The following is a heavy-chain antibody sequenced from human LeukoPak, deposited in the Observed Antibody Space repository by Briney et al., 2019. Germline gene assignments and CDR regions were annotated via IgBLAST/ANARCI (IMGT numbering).Heavy chain of an antibody. Sequence: GGSLTLSCAASGLTFSGSAKQWVRQAPGKGLEWVGRIRTKASNYATAYGAAVQGRFLISREDSKNMAFLQMNGLKTEDTAVYYCVRRFSVSYYYAHWGQGTLVTVSS. CDR1: GLTFSGSA. V-gene: IGHV3-73*01. CDR3: VRRFSVSYYYAH. J-gene: IGHJ4*02. D-gene: IGHD1-26*01. CDR2: IRTKASNYAT.